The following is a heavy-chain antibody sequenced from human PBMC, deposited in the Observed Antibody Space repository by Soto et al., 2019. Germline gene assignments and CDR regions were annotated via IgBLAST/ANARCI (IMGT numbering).Heavy chain of an antibody. CDR1: GFPLSDYG. V-gene: IGHV3-33*01. D-gene: IGHD1-26*01. J-gene: IGHJ6*02. CDR2: LWSDGANR. Sequence: QVQLVESGGGVVQPGKSLRLSCEVSGFPLSDYGMHWVRQAPGKGLELVAVLWSDGANRFYSGSVMGRFTVSRDTSKNTILLEVASLRGDDTGVYYCAMELEYYDYFGLDVWGQGTTVIVSS. CDR3: AMELEYYDYFGLDV.